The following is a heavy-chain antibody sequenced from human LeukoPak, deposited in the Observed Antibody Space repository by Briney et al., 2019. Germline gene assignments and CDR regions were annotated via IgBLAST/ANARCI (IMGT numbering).Heavy chain of an antibody. CDR3: ARDSGASFPADDAFDI. CDR2: IYHSGST. D-gene: IGHD3-10*01. Sequence: PSETLSPTCTVSGGSISSGGYYWSWIRQPPGKGLEWIGYIYHSGSTYYNPSLKSRVTISVDRSKNQFSLKLSSVTAADTAVYYCARDSGASFPADDAFDIWGQGTMVTVSS. V-gene: IGHV4-30-2*01. J-gene: IGHJ3*02. CDR1: GGSISSGGYY.